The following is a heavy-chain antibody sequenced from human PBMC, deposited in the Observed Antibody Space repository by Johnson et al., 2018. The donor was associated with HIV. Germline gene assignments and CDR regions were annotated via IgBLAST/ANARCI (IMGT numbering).Heavy chain of an antibody. CDR3: ARTTLRFLDRGDDAFDI. D-gene: IGHD3-3*01. V-gene: IGHV3-23*04. J-gene: IGHJ3*02. CDR2: ISGSGGST. Sequence: VQLVESGGGLVQPGGSLRLSCAASGFTFSSYAMSWVRQAPGKGLEWVSAISGSGGSTYSADSVQGRFTLSRDNSKNTMYLQMNSLRAEDTAVYYCARTTLRFLDRGDDAFDIWGQGTMVTVSS. CDR1: GFTFSSYA.